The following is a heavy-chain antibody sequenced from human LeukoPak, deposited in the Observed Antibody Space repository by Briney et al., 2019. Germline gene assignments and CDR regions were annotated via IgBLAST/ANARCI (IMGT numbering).Heavy chain of an antibody. D-gene: IGHD3-22*01. CDR2: VDPSDSYT. V-gene: IGHV5-10-1*01. Sequence: NRGESLKISCKGSGYSFTSYWISWVRQMPGKGLEWMGRVDPSDSYTNYSPSFRGHVTISADKSISTAYLQWSSLKASDTAMYYCARLDYYDSSDYNFDYWGQGTLVIVSS. J-gene: IGHJ4*02. CDR3: ARLDYYDSSDYNFDY. CDR1: GYSFTSYW.